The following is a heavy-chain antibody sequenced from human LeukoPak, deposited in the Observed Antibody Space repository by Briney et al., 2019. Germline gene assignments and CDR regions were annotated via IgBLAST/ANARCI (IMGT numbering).Heavy chain of an antibody. V-gene: IGHV3-48*03. Sequence: GGSLRLSCAAAGFTFSNYEMNWVRQAPGKGLEWVSYISSSGSIIYYADSVKGRFTISRDNAKNSLYLQMNSLRAEDTAVYYCARDRRDYDISTGYYIKVAMDVWGQGTTVTVSS. CDR1: GFTFSNYE. CDR2: ISSSGSII. D-gene: IGHD3-9*01. CDR3: ARDRRDYDISTGYYIKVAMDV. J-gene: IGHJ6*02.